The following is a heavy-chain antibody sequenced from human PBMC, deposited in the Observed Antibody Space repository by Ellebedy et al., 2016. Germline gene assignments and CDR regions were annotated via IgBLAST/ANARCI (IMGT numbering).Heavy chain of an antibody. CDR2: ISPDGNAY. CDR1: TFSDYS. CDR3: ARHRVGWELQ. J-gene: IGHJ4*02. Sequence: TFSDYSMHWVRQAPGKGLGWVAVISPDGNAYDHADSVKGRFTVSRDNSKSTLYLLLDSLRLEDTAVYYCARHRVGWELQWGQGTLVTVSS. D-gene: IGHD4-23*01. V-gene: IGHV3-30-3*01.